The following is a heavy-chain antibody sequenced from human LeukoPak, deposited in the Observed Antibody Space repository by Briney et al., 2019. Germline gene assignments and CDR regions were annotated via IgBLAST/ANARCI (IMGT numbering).Heavy chain of an antibody. V-gene: IGHV4-34*01. Sequence: SETLSLTCAVYGGSFSGYYWSWIRQPPGKGLEWIGEINHSGSTNYNPSLKSRVTISVDTSKNQFSLKLSSVTAADTAVYYCASRPGNYGSGSPNPFDYWGQGSLVTVSP. CDR1: GGSFSGYY. CDR2: INHSGST. J-gene: IGHJ4*02. D-gene: IGHD3-10*01. CDR3: ASRPGNYGSGSPNPFDY.